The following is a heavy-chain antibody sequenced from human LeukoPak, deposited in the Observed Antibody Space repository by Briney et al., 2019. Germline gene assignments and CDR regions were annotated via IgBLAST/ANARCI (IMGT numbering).Heavy chain of an antibody. V-gene: IGHV1-2*04. Sequence: GASVKVSCKASGYTFTGYYMHWVRQAPGQGLEWMGWINPNSGGTNYAQKFQGWVTMTRDTSISTAYMELSRLRSDDTAVYYCAREGAPLLWFGELSSSYGMDVWGQGTTVTVSS. CDR1: GYTFTGYY. D-gene: IGHD3-10*01. J-gene: IGHJ6*02. CDR2: INPNSGGT. CDR3: AREGAPLLWFGELSSSYGMDV.